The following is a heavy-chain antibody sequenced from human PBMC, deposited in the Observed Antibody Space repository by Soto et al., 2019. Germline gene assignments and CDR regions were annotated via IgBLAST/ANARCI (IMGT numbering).Heavy chain of an antibody. D-gene: IGHD3-22*01. Sequence: PGGSLRLSCAASGFTFSSYAMSWVRQAPGKGLEWVSAISGSGGSTYYADSVKGRFTISRDNSKNTLYLQMNSLRAEDTALYYCAKDTMIVVVTPPYDYWGQGTLVTVSS. CDR1: GFTFSSYA. V-gene: IGHV3-23*01. CDR3: AKDTMIVVVTPPYDY. J-gene: IGHJ4*02. CDR2: ISGSGGST.